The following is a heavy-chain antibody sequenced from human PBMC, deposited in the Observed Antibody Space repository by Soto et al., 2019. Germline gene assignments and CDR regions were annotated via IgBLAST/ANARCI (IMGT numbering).Heavy chain of an antibody. CDR2: ISRDGSNA. D-gene: IGHD2-21*01. J-gene: IGHJ4*02. CDR1: GFTFSSYV. Sequence: QVQLVESGGGVVQPGRSLTLSCAASGFTFSSYVIHWVRQTPDKGLEWVAFISRDGSNAYYADSVKGRFTISRDNSKNTLYLEMNSLRPEDTAVYYCARDEEGRSDCDLGYWGQGPLVVVSS. V-gene: IGHV3-30-3*01. CDR3: ARDEEGRSDCDLGY.